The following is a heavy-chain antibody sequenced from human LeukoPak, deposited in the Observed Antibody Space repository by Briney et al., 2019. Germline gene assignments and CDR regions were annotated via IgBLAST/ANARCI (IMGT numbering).Heavy chain of an antibody. CDR2: IKQDGSER. V-gene: IGHV3-7*01. Sequence: GGSLRLSCAASGFSMSGYWMSWVRQAPGKGLEWVANIKQDGSERHYADSVKGRFTISRDNAQNSLYLQMNSLRAEETAVYYCARVFGAYDSIDCWGQGTLVTVS. D-gene: IGHD5-12*01. CDR3: ARVFGAYDSIDC. CDR1: GFSMSGYW. J-gene: IGHJ4*02.